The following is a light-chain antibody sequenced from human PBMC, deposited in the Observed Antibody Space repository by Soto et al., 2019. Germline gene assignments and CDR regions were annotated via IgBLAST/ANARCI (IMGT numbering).Light chain of an antibody. Sequence: DIQMTQSPSSLSPSVGDRVTITCRASQTISNYLNWYQQKPGKAPTLLIFTAASLQSGVPSRFSGSGSGPDFTLTIRSLQPEDFATYYCQQSHSTPYTFGQGTRLEIK. V-gene: IGKV1-39*01. CDR1: QTISNY. J-gene: IGKJ2*01. CDR3: QQSHSTPYT. CDR2: TAA.